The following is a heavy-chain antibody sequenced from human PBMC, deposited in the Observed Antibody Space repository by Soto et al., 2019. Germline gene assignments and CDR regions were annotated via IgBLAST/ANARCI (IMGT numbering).Heavy chain of an antibody. Sequence: VQLVESGGGLVQPGRSLRLSCAASGFTFDDYAMHWVRQAPGKGLEWVSGISWNSGSIGYADSVKGRFTISRDNAKNSLYLQMNSLRAEDTALYYCAKDIHGSGSYYNVGAFDIWGQGTMVTVSS. CDR2: ISWNSGSI. D-gene: IGHD3-10*01. V-gene: IGHV3-9*01. CDR1: GFTFDDYA. CDR3: AKDIHGSGSYYNVGAFDI. J-gene: IGHJ3*02.